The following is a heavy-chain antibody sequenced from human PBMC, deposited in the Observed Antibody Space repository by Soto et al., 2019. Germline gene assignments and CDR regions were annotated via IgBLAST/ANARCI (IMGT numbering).Heavy chain of an antibody. CDR1: GGSISSGGYY. D-gene: IGHD2-21*02. CDR2: ICYSGST. V-gene: IGHV4-31*03. CDR3: ARDQGVVVPTTGLDAFDI. Sequence: QVQLQESGPGLVKPSQTLSLTCTVSGGSISSGGYYWSWIRQHPGKGLEWIGYICYSGSTYYNPYLKIRVTISVDTSKNQSSMKLGSVSAADTAVYYWARDQGVVVPTTGLDAFDIWGQGTMVTVSS. J-gene: IGHJ3*02.